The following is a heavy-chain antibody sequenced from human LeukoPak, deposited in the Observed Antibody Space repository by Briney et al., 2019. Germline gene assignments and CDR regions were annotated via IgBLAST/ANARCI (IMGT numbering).Heavy chain of an antibody. D-gene: IGHD6-13*01. V-gene: IGHV3-7*01. J-gene: IGHJ3*02. CDR2: IKQDGSEK. CDR1: GFTFDDYG. CDR3: ARDSGSWNAFDI. Sequence: PGGSLRLSCAASGFTFDDYGMSWVRQAPGKGLEWVANIKQDGSEKYYVDSVKGRFTISRDNAKNSLYLQMNSLRAEDTAVYYCARDSGSWNAFDIWGQGTMVTVSS.